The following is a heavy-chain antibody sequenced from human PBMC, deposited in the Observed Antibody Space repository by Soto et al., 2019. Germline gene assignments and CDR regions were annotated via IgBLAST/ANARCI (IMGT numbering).Heavy chain of an antibody. Sequence: QLQLQESGSGLVRPSQTLSLTCAVSGGSISSGGYSWNWIRQPPGKGLAWIGYIYHSGSTLYNQSLKSRVSTSVDKSKNRFSRRLYSVTAADTAVYYCARDQIEGNWFDRWGQGTLVTVSS. CDR3: ARDQIEGNWFDR. J-gene: IGHJ5*02. CDR1: GGSISSGGYS. CDR2: IYHSGST. V-gene: IGHV4-30-2*01.